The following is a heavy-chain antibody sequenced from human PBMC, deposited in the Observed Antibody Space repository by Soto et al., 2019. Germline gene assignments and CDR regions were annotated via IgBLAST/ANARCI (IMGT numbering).Heavy chain of an antibody. CDR3: AKGHYYDSSGDIDY. V-gene: IGHV3-33*06. CDR2: IWYDGSNK. Sequence: QVQLVESGGGVVQPGRSLRLSCAASGFTFSSYGMHWVRQAPGKGLEWVAVIWYDGSNKYYADSVKGRFTISRDNSKNTRYLQMNSLRAEDTAVYYCAKGHYYDSSGDIDYWGQGTLVTVSS. J-gene: IGHJ4*02. D-gene: IGHD3-22*01. CDR1: GFTFSSYG.